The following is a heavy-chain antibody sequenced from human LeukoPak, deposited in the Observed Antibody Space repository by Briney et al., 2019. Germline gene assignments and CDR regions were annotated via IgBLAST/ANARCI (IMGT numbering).Heavy chain of an antibody. J-gene: IGHJ4*02. CDR2: IYTSGST. CDR1: GGSISSYY. Sequence: SETLSLTCTVSGGSISSYYWSWIRQPAGKGLEWIGRIYTSGSTNYNPSLKSRVTMSVDTSKNQFSLKLSSVTAADTAVYYCASEALETYYYGSGSYYSYWGQGTLVTVSS. V-gene: IGHV4-4*07. CDR3: ASEALETYYYGSGSYYSY. D-gene: IGHD3-10*01.